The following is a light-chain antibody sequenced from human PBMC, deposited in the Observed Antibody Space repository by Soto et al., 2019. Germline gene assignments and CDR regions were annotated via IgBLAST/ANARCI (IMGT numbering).Light chain of an antibody. CDR1: QNIYSY. Sequence: DIQMTQSPSSLSASVGDRVTISCRASQNIYSYLNWYQQRPGKPPKLLIYAASTLQSGVPSRFSGSGSGTDFTLTISSLQPEDFATYYCQQSYSTPPITFGQGTRLETK. CDR3: QQSYSTPPIT. CDR2: AAS. V-gene: IGKV1-39*01. J-gene: IGKJ5*01.